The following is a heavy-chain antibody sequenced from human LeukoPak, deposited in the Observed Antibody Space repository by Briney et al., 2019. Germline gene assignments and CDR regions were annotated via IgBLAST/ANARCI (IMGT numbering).Heavy chain of an antibody. CDR1: GFTLSSYW. J-gene: IGHJ4*02. D-gene: IGHD6-13*01. V-gene: IGHV3-7*01. CDR3: ARADSSSWDQ. Sequence: GGSLRLSCAASGFTLSSYWMSWLRQAPGEGREWVANIKLDGSEKYYVDSVKGRLTISRDNATNSAYLQMNSLRTEGTALYYCARADSSSWDQWGQGTLVTVSS. CDR2: IKLDGSEK.